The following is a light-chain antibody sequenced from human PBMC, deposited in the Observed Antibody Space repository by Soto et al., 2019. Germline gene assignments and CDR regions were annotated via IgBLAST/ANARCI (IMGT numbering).Light chain of an antibody. CDR1: QTVSSN. Sequence: EIVMTQSPATLSVSPGDGATLSCRASQTVSSNLACNQQKPGQAPRLLIYGATTRATGNPARFSGSGSGTEFTLTFSSLQAEDFAVYFCLRYNNWPLTFGGVTKVEIQ. V-gene: IGKV3-15*01. CDR2: GAT. CDR3: LRYNNWPLT. J-gene: IGKJ4*01.